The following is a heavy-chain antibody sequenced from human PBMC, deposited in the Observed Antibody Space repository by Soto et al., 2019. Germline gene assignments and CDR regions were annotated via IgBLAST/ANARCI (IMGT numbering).Heavy chain of an antibody. J-gene: IGHJ6*02. Sequence: QVQLVQSGAEVKKPGSSVKVSCKASGGTFSSYAISWVRQAPGQGLEWMGGIIPIFGTANYAQKFQGRVTITADESTSTASMERSSLRSEDTAVYYCAFKMATMMQYYYYYYGMVVWGQGTTVTVSS. CDR3: AFKMATMMQYYYYYYGMVV. CDR1: GGTFSSYA. CDR2: IIPIFGTA. V-gene: IGHV1-69*01. D-gene: IGHD5-12*01.